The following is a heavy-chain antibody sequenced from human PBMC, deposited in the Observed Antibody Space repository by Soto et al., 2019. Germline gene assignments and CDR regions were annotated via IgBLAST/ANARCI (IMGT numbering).Heavy chain of an antibody. Sequence: SETLSLTCTVSGGSISSYYWSWIRQPPGKGLEWIGYIYYSGSTNYNPSLKSRVTISVDTSKNQFSLKLSSVTAADTAVYYCAREMYSSSWLVLDPWGQGTLVTVSS. D-gene: IGHD6-13*01. CDR2: IYYSGST. CDR1: GGSISSYY. J-gene: IGHJ5*02. V-gene: IGHV4-59*01. CDR3: AREMYSSSWLVLDP.